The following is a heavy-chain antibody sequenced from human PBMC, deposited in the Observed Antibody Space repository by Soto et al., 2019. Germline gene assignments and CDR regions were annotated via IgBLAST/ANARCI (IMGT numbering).Heavy chain of an antibody. V-gene: IGHV3-66*01. CDR1: GFAVSANY. J-gene: IGHJ4*02. CDR3: ATRMTTAAY. Sequence: EAHLVGSGGGLVQPGGSLRLSCAASGFAVSANYLSWVRQAPGKGLEWVSLIYSGGDTDYADSVRGGFTISRDNPKNTLYLQMNSLKAEVTAVYYCATRMTTAAYWGQGALGNVS. CDR2: IYSGGDT. D-gene: IGHD4-17*01.